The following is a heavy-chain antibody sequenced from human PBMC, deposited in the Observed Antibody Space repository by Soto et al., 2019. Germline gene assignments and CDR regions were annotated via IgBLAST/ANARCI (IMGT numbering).Heavy chain of an antibody. J-gene: IGHJ4*02. CDR2: VTAGGGTT. D-gene: IGHD6-19*01. V-gene: IGHV3-23*01. CDR1: GFTFSNYA. Sequence: GGSLRLSCAASGFTFSNYAMRWFRQAPGKGLGWVSSVTAGGGTTYYADSVKGRFTISRDNSKHTVVLQMNSLRADDTAIYYCAKEPPDSSGWYMWGQGTLVTVSS. CDR3: AKEPPDSSGWYM.